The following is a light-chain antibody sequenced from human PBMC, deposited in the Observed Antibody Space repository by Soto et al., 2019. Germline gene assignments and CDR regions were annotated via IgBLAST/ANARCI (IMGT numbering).Light chain of an antibody. Sequence: EIVMTQSPATLSVSPGERATLSCRASQSVSGNLAWYQQKPGQAPRLLIYGASTRATGIPARFRGSGSGTEFTLTISSLESEDFAVYYCQQYNNWSPWTFGQATKVEIK. V-gene: IGKV3-15*01. CDR3: QQYNNWSPWT. CDR2: GAS. CDR1: QSVSGN. J-gene: IGKJ1*01.